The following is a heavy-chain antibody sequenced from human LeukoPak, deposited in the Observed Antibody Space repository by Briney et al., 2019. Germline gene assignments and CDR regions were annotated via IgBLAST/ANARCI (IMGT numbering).Heavy chain of an antibody. CDR3: AIDNGTGGNYGRYYDAFYF. CDR1: GGSISSYY. Sequence: PSETLSLTCTASGGSISSYYWSWIRQPPGKGLEWIGYIYYSGSTNYNPSLKSRVTISVDTSKNQFSLKLSSVTTADPAVYCCAIDNGTGGNYGRYYDAFYFWGQGTMVTVSS. J-gene: IGHJ3*01. D-gene: IGHD1-7*01. CDR2: IYYSGST. V-gene: IGHV4-59*01.